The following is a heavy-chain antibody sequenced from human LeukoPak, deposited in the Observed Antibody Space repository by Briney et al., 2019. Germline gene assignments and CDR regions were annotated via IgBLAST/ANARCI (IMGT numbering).Heavy chain of an antibody. V-gene: IGHV3-21*01. D-gene: IGHD2-2*02. CDR2: ISSSSSYI. Sequence: PGGSLRLSCAASGFTFSSYSMNWVRQAPGKGLEWVSSISSSSSYIYYADSVKGRFTISRDNAKNSLYLQMNSLRAEDTAVYYCARGLGYCSSTSCYTPSSFGYWGKGTLVTVSS. CDR3: ARGLGYCSSTSCYTPSSFGY. CDR1: GFTFSSYS. J-gene: IGHJ4*02.